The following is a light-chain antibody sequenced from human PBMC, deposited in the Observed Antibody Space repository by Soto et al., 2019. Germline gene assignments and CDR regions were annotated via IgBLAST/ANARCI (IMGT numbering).Light chain of an antibody. Sequence: EIVLTQSPGTLSLSPGERATLSCRASQSVSYYLAWYQQKPGQAPRLLIYDASNRATGIPARFSGSGSGTDFTLTISSLQPEDFAVYYCHQRSNWPPTFGGGTTGDIK. CDR1: QSVSYY. J-gene: IGKJ4*01. V-gene: IGKV3-11*01. CDR3: HQRSNWPPT. CDR2: DAS.